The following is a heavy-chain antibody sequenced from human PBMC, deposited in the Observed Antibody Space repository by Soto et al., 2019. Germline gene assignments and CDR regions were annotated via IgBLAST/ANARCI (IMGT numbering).Heavy chain of an antibody. J-gene: IGHJ4*02. CDR3: ARVDRLPAPSPFTY. D-gene: IGHD3-9*01. Sequence: PGGSLRLSCAASGFTFSSYSMNWVRQAPGKGLEWVSSISSSSSYIYYADSVKGRFTISRDNAKNSLYLQMNSLRAEDTAVYYWARVDRLPAPSPFTYWAQGTLVPAPS. V-gene: IGHV3-21*01. CDR2: ISSSSSYI. CDR1: GFTFSSYS.